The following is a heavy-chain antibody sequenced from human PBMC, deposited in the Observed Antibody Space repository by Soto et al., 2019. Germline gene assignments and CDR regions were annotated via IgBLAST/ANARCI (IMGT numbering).Heavy chain of an antibody. CDR3: ASPDRYCSGGSCPSNAYYGMDV. Sequence: QVQLVQSGAEVKKPGSSVKVSCKASGGTFSSYTISWVRQAPGQGLEWMGRIIPILGIANYAQKFQGRVTITADKSTSPAYMELSSMRSEDTAVYYCASPDRYCSGGSCPSNAYYGMDVWGQGTTVTVSS. J-gene: IGHJ6*02. D-gene: IGHD2-15*01. CDR2: IIPILGIA. CDR1: GGTFSSYT. V-gene: IGHV1-69*02.